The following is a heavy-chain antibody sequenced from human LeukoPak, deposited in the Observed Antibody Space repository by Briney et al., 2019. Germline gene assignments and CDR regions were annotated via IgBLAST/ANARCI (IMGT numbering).Heavy chain of an antibody. CDR3: ARDENYYGSGTPRGGDAFDI. CDR2: INHSGST. J-gene: IGHJ3*02. V-gene: IGHV4-34*01. Sequence: PSETLSLTCTVSDYSISNTYYWSWIRQPPGKGLEWIGEINHSGSTNYNPSLKSRVTISVDTSKNQFSLKLSSVTAADTAVYYCARDENYYGSGTPRGGDAFDIWGQGTMVTVSS. CDR1: DYSISNTYY. D-gene: IGHD3-10*01.